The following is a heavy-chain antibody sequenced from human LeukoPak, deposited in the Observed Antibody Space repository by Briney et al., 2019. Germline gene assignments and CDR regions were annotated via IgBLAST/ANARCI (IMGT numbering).Heavy chain of an antibody. CDR2: IRQDGNKK. CDR1: GFTFSDYG. V-gene: IGHV3-30*02. CDR3: ARDLKKTYWFDP. J-gene: IGHJ5*02. Sequence: GGSLRLSCGASGFTFSDYGMHWVRQAPGKGLEWVAFIRQDGNKKYLPDSMKGRFTISRDNAKNTLYLQMNSLRAEDTAVYYCARDLKKTYWFDPWGQGTLVTVSS.